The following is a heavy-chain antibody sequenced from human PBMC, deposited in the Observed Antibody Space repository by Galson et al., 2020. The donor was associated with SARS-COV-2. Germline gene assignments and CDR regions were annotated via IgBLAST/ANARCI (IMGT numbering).Heavy chain of an antibody. CDR1: GFTFSSYS. Sequence: GGSLRLSCAASGFTFSSYSMNWVRQAPGKGLEWVSYISSSSSTIYYADSVKGRFTISRDNAKNSLYLQMNSLRAEDTAVYYCARESYDEAFDIWGQGTMVTVSS. J-gene: IGHJ3*02. CDR3: ARESYDEAFDI. D-gene: IGHD5-18*01. CDR2: ISSSSSTI. V-gene: IGHV3-48*04.